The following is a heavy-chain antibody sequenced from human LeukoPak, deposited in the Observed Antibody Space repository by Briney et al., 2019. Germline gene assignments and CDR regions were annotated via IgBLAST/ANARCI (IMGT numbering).Heavy chain of an antibody. CDR2: IYPGDSDT. CDR1: GYSFTSYW. Sequence: GESLKISCKGSGYSFTSYWIGWVRQMPGKGLEWMGIIYPGDSDTRYSPSFQGQVTISADKSISTAYLQWSSLKASDTAMYYCARQATIYSSYYYYYGMDVWGKGTTVTVSS. J-gene: IGHJ6*04. V-gene: IGHV5-51*01. D-gene: IGHD5-12*01. CDR3: ARQATIYSSYYYYYGMDV.